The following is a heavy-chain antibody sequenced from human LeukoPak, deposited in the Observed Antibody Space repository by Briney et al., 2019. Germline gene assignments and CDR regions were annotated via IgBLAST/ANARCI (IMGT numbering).Heavy chain of an antibody. V-gene: IGHV4-30-2*01. CDR2: IYHSGST. Sequence: SETLSLTCTVSGGSISSGGYYWSWIRQPPGKGLEWIGYIYHSGSTYYNPSLKSRVTISVDRSKNQFSLKLSSVTAADTAVYYCARHPIVATHPGDDYWGQGTLVTVSS. CDR3: ARHPIVATHPGDDY. J-gene: IGHJ4*02. CDR1: GGSISSGGYY. D-gene: IGHD5-12*01.